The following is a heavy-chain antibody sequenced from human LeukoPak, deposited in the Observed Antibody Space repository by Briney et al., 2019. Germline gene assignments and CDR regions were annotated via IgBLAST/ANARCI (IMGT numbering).Heavy chain of an antibody. V-gene: IGHV1-69*06. J-gene: IGHJ5*02. Sequence: GASVKVSCKASGGTFSSYAISWVRQAPGQGLEWMGGIIPIFGTANYAQKFQGRVTITADKSTSTAYMELSSLRSEDTAVYYCAREPGIVGTTRWFDPWGQGTLVTVSS. D-gene: IGHD1-26*01. CDR2: IIPIFGTA. CDR1: GGTFSSYA. CDR3: AREPGIVGTTRWFDP.